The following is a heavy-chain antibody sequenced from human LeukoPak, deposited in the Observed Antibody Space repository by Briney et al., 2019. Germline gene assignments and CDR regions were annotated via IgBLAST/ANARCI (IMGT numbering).Heavy chain of an antibody. D-gene: IGHD5-12*01. CDR3: AKCSKWLRNNWFDP. CDR2: ISGSGGST. CDR1: GFTFSNYA. J-gene: IGHJ5*02. V-gene: IGHV3-23*01. Sequence: PGGSLRLSCAASGFTFSNYAMSWVRQAPRKGLEWVSAISGSGGSTYYADSVKGRFTISRDNSKNMLYLQMNSLRAEDTAVYYCAKCSKWLRNNWFDPWGQGTLVTVSS.